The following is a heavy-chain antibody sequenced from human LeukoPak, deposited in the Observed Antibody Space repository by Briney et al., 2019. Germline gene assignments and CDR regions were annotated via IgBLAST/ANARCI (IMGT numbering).Heavy chain of an antibody. CDR3: ARVSIAARPFTFDY. J-gene: IGHJ4*02. V-gene: IGHV4-59*01. CDR2: IYYSGCT. D-gene: IGHD6-6*01. Sequence: SETLSLTCTVCGGSISSYYWSWIRQPPGKGLEWIGYIYYSGCTNYNPSLKSRVTITVDTYKNQVSLKLSSVTAADTAVYYCARVSIAARPFTFDYWGQGALVTVSS. CDR1: GGSISSYY.